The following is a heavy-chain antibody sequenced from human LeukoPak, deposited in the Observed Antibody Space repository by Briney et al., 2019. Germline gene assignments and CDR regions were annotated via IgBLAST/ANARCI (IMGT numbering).Heavy chain of an antibody. CDR3: AGITRYFDL. CDR1: GGSISSTTYY. D-gene: IGHD3-10*01. Sequence: KPSETLSLTCTVSGGSISSTTYYWGWIRQPPGKGLEWIGSMYYSGNTYFNPSLRSRVTISVDTSKNQFSLNLNSVTAADTAVYYCAGITRYFDLWGRGTLVTVSS. CDR2: MYYSGNT. J-gene: IGHJ2*01. V-gene: IGHV4-39*01.